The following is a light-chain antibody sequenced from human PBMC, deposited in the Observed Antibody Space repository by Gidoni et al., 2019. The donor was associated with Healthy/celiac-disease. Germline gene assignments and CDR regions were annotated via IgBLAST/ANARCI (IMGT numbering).Light chain of an antibody. J-gene: IGKJ4*01. CDR1: QDISNY. CDR3: QQYDNLPLT. CDR2: DAS. Sequence: QMTQSPSSLSASVGDRVTITCQASQDISNYLNWYQQKPGKAPKLLIYDASNLETGVPSRFSGSGSGTDFTFTISSLQPEDIATYYCQQYDNLPLTFGGGTKVEIK. V-gene: IGKV1-33*01.